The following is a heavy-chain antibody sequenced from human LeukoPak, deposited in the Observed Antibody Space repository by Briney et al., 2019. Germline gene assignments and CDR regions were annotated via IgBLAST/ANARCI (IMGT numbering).Heavy chain of an antibody. CDR2: IYYSWNT. CDR1: GGSIRSSDYY. J-gene: IGHJ4*02. V-gene: IGHV4-39*01. D-gene: IGHD5-24*01. Sequence: SETLSLTCTASGGSIRSSDYYWAWIRQPPGRSLEWIGSIYYSWNTHYNPYLKSRVTISVDTSKTQFSLKLSSVTAADTAVYYCARQGLIVMAGEGDFDYWGQGTLVTVSS. CDR3: ARQGLIVMAGEGDFDY.